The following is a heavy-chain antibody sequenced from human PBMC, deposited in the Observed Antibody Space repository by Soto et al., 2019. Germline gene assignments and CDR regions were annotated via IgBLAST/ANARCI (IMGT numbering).Heavy chain of an antibody. Sequence: EVQLVESGGGLVQPGGSLRLSCAASGFTFSSYSMNWVRQAPGKGLEWVSYISSSSSTIYYADSVKGRFTISRDNAKNSLYLQMNSLRAEDTAVYYCARDPGYYGMDVWGQGTTVTVSS. CDR1: GFTFSSYS. CDR2: ISSSSSTI. J-gene: IGHJ6*02. V-gene: IGHV3-48*01. CDR3: ARDPGYYGMDV.